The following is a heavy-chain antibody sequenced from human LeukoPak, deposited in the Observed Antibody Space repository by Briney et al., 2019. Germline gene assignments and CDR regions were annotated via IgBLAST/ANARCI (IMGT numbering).Heavy chain of an antibody. CDR3: ASTDWNDGGAFDI. Sequence: GGSLRLSCAASGFTFSSYGMHWVRQAPGKGLGWVAVIWYDGSNKYYADSVKGRFTISRDNSKNTLYLQMNSLRAEDTAVYYCASTDWNDGGAFDIWGQGTMVTVSS. J-gene: IGHJ3*02. D-gene: IGHD1-1*01. CDR1: GFTFSSYG. CDR2: IWYDGSNK. V-gene: IGHV3-33*01.